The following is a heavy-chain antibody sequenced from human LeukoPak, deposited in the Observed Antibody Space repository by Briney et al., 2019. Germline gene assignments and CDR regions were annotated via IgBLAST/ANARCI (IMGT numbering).Heavy chain of an antibody. Sequence: GGSLRLSCAASGFTFSSYGMHWVRQAPGKGLEGVAFIRYDGSNKYYADSVKGRFTISRDNSKNTLYLQMNSLRAEDTAVYYCASTSRHYCSGGSCLDYWGQGTLVTVSS. CDR3: ASTSRHYCSGGSCLDY. CDR2: IRYDGSNK. J-gene: IGHJ4*02. D-gene: IGHD2-15*01. V-gene: IGHV3-30*02. CDR1: GFTFSSYG.